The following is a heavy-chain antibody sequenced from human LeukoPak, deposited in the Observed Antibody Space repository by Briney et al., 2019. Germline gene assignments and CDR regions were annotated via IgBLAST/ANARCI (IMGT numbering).Heavy chain of an antibody. J-gene: IGHJ4*02. D-gene: IGHD2-2*01. V-gene: IGHV3-9*01. Sequence: GGSLRLSCAASGFTFDDYAMHWVRQAPWKGLEWVSGISWNSGSIGYADSVKGRFTISRDNAKNSLYLQMNSLRAEDTALYYCAKDMRSSTSRYGVYFDYWGQGTLVTVSS. CDR3: AKDMRSSTSRYGVYFDY. CDR2: ISWNSGSI. CDR1: GFTFDDYA.